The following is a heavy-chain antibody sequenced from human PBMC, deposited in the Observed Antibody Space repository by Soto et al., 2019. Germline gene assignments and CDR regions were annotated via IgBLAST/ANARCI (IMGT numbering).Heavy chain of an antibody. CDR1: GFTFSSYA. J-gene: IGHJ6*03. CDR2: ISGSGGST. V-gene: IGHV3-23*01. D-gene: IGHD1-20*01. Sequence: GGSLRLSCAASGFTFSSYAMSWVRQAPGKGLEWVSAISGSGGSTYYADSVKGRFTISRDNSKNTLYLQMNSLRAEDTAVYYCAKYNNAMWAARHYYYYYYMDVWGKGTTVTVSS. CDR3: AKYNNAMWAARHYYYYYYMDV.